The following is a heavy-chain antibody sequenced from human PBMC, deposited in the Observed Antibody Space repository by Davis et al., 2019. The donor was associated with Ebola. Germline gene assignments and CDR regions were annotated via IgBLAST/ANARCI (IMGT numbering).Heavy chain of an antibody. CDR1: GFTFGDAW. J-gene: IGHJ4*02. Sequence: GESLKISCAASGFTFGDAWMSWVRQAPGKGLEWVGRIKTITDGGTTDYAAPVKGRFTISKDNSKNTVYLQMNSLKTEDTAVYYCTTSPDYWGQGTLVTVSS. CDR3: TTSPDY. CDR2: IKTITDGGTT. V-gene: IGHV3-15*01.